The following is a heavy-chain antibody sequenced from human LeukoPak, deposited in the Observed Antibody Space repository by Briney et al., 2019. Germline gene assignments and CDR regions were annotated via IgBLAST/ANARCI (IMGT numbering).Heavy chain of an antibody. CDR1: GFTFSSFA. Sequence: GRSLRLSCAASGFTFSSFAMHWVRQAPGKGLEWVAVISWDGSKKYYADSVKGRFTVSRDNFKNTLYLQMNSLRAEDTAVYYCAKDRGSGYCSSTSCSNWFDPWGQGTLVTVSS. D-gene: IGHD2-2*01. CDR3: AKDRGSGYCSSTSCSNWFDP. J-gene: IGHJ5*02. V-gene: IGHV3-30-3*01. CDR2: ISWDGSKK.